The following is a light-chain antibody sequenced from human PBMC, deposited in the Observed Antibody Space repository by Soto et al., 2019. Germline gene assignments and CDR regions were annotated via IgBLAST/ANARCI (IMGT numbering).Light chain of an antibody. V-gene: IGLV1-44*01. Sequence: QSVLTQPPSASGTPGQRVTISCSGSSSNIGSNTVNWYQQLPETAPKVLIYSNNQRASGVPHRFSGSKSGTSASLAISGLQSEDEADYYCAAWDDSLNVVVFGGGTQLTVL. CDR2: SNN. J-gene: IGLJ2*01. CDR3: AAWDDSLNVVV. CDR1: SSNIGSNT.